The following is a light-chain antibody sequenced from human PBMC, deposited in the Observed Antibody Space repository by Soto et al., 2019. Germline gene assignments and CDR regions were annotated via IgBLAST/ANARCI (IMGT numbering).Light chain of an antibody. CDR3: QLSDSILT. CDR1: HNINTY. Sequence: DIQMSQKQSSLSASVGDRVALTCRASHNINTYLNWYQQRPGKAPRLLIYAASSVQGGVPSRFSGSGSGTDFTLTISSLQPEDFATDYCQLSDSILTFGQLTRLEVK. V-gene: IGKV1-39*01. J-gene: IGKJ5*01. CDR2: AAS.